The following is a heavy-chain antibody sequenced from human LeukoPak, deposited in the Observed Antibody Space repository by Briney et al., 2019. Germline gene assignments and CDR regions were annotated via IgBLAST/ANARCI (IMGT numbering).Heavy chain of an antibody. D-gene: IGHD3-10*01. CDR3: AKDRTRTNYYGSGSLNR. J-gene: IGHJ4*02. CDR1: GFTFSSYA. V-gene: IGHV3-23*01. Sequence: PGGSLRLSCAASGFTFSSYAMTWVRQAPGKGLEWVSAIRGSGITTYYADSVKGRFTISRDNSKNTLYLQMNSLRAEDTAVYYCAKDRTRTNYYGSGSLNRWGQGTLVTVSS. CDR2: IRGSGITT.